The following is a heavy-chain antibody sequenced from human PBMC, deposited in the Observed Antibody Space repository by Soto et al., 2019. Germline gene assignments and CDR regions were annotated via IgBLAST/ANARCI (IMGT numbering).Heavy chain of an antibody. V-gene: IGHV3-23*01. CDR3: AKDFSYDSSGVLDY. Sequence: EVQLLESGGALVQPGGSLRLSCEASGFTFRSYAMSWVRQAPGKGLEWVSAISDNGGNTYYPDSVRGRFTISRDNSKNTLFLQMNSVRAEDTAVYYCAKDFSYDSSGVLDYWGQGTLVTVSS. CDR2: ISDNGGNT. CDR1: GFTFRSYA. J-gene: IGHJ4*02. D-gene: IGHD3-22*01.